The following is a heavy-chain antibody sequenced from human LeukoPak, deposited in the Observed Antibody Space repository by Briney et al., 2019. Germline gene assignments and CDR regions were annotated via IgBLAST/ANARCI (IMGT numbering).Heavy chain of an antibody. J-gene: IGHJ4*02. V-gene: IGHV3-7*03. CDR3: ATTGYSSGWPFDY. CDR2: IKQDGSEK. CDR1: GFTFSSYW. Sequence: PGGSLRLSCAASGFTFSSYWMSWVRQAPGKGLEWVANIKQDGSEKYYVDSVKGRFTISRDNAKNSLYLQMNSLRAEDTAVYYCATTGYSSGWPFDYWGQGTLVTVSS. D-gene: IGHD6-19*01.